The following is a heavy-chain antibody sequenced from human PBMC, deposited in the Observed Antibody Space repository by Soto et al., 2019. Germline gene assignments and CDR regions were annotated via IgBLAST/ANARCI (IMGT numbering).Heavy chain of an antibody. CDR3: ASVLVVAATDAFDI. CDR1: GGTFSSYT. Sequence: SVKVSCKASGGTFSSYTIIWVRQAPGQGLEWMGRIIPILGIANYAQKFQGRVTITADKSTSTAYMELSSLRSEDTAVYYCASVLVVAATDAFDIWGQGTMVTVS. CDR2: IIPILGIA. D-gene: IGHD2-15*01. J-gene: IGHJ3*02. V-gene: IGHV1-69*02.